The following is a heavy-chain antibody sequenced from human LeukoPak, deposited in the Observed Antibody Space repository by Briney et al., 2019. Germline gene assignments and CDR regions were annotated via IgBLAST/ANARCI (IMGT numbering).Heavy chain of an antibody. Sequence: GGSLRLSCAASGFTFSSYDMHWVRQAPGKGLEWVAVISYDGSNKYYADSVKGRYTISRHNPNTLCLQMNSLRTEDTAVYYCARIRLDYSETRIDSFDIWGQGTMVTVSS. CDR3: ARIRLDYSETRIDSFDI. J-gene: IGHJ3*02. CDR1: GFTFSSYD. D-gene: IGHD3-22*01. CDR2: ISYDGSNK. V-gene: IGHV3-30*03.